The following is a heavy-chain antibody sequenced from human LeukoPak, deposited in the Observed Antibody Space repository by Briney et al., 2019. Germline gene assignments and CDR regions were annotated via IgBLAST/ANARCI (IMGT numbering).Heavy chain of an antibody. J-gene: IGHJ4*02. V-gene: IGHV3-11*01. CDR1: GFTFPDYL. Sequence: PGGSLRLSCAASGFTFPDYLMSWLRPAPGKGLAWVSYIRSSAGIIYYAGFVKGRVTITRDNAQNSLYLQMNSLRAEDTAVYYCARGDPGAYWGQGTLVTVSS. D-gene: IGHD2-21*02. CDR2: IRSSAGII. CDR3: ARGDPGAY.